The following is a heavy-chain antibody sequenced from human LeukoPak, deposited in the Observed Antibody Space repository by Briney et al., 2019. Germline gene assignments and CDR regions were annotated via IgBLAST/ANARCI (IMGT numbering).Heavy chain of an antibody. D-gene: IGHD1-1*01. J-gene: IGHJ1*01. CDR1: GFPFSDYS. V-gene: IGHV3-49*03. CDR2: IRGRTYGETT. CDR3: TRGGMYTLKYFQY. Sequence: PGRSLRLSCTASGFPFSDYSMSWFRQAPGKGLEWVGFIRGRTYGETTEYAASLKGRFTLSRDDSRSFVYPQMNSLKTEDTAVYYCTRGGMYTLKYFQYWGQGTLVTVSS.